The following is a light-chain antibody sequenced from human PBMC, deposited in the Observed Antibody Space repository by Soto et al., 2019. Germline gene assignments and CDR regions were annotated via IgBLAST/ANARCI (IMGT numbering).Light chain of an antibody. CDR1: QSISSY. J-gene: IGKJ2*01. CDR3: QQRYSTPQYI. CDR2: AAS. Sequence: DIQMTQSPSSLSASVGDRVTITCRASQSISSYLNWYQQKPGKAPKLLIYAASSLQSGVPSRFSGSGSGTDFTLTISSLQREDFATYCCQQRYSTPQYIVGQGTKLEIK. V-gene: IGKV1-39*01.